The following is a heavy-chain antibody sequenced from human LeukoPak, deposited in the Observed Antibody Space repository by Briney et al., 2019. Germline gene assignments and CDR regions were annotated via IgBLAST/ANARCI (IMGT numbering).Heavy chain of an antibody. D-gene: IGHD3-10*01. CDR2: ISAYNGNT. Sequence: ASVKVSCKASGYTFTSYGISWVRQTPGQGLEWMGWISAYNGNTNYAQKLQGRVTMTTDTSTSTAYMELRSLRSDDTAVYYCARDAVEGCYYGSGSCDYWGQGTLVTVSS. V-gene: IGHV1-18*01. J-gene: IGHJ4*02. CDR3: ARDAVEGCYYGSGSCDY. CDR1: GYTFTSYG.